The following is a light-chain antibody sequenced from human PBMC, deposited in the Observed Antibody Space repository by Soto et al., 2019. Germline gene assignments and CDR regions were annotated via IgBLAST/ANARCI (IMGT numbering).Light chain of an antibody. J-gene: IGKJ5*01. CDR1: QSISGY. CDR2: AAS. V-gene: IGKV1-39*01. Sequence: DIQMTQSPSSLSASVGDRVTITCRASQSISGYLNWYRQKPGKAPKLLIYAASNLQSGVHSRFSGSGSATDFPLTICRLQPGEFATYYCQRGYDPPITFGQRTQLEIK. CDR3: QRGYDPPIT.